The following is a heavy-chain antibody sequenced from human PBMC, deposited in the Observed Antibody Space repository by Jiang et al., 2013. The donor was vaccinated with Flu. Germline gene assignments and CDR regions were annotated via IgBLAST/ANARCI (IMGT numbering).Heavy chain of an antibody. D-gene: IGHD6-13*01. J-gene: IGHJ5*02. CDR3: ATTVTIGAAGALDP. CDR2: MKPNSGNA. V-gene: IGHV1-8*01. CDR1: GYTFTSYD. Sequence: GAEVKKPGATVKVSCKASGYTFTSYDINWVRQATGQGLEWMGWMKPNSGNAGYAQKFQGRITMTRNTSISTAYLELSSLRSEDTAVYYCATTVTIGAAGALDPWGQGTLVTVSS.